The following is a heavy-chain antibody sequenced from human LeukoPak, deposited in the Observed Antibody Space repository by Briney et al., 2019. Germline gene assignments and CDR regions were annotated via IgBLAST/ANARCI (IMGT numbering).Heavy chain of an antibody. V-gene: IGHV1-46*01. CDR2: INPSGGST. CDR3: ARVDSSGWYSNYYYYYYMDV. Sequence: ASVKVSCKASGYTFTSYYMHWVRHAPGQGLEWMGIINPSGGSTSYAQKFQGRVTMTRDMSTSTVYMELSSLRSEDTAVYYCARVDSSGWYSNYYYYYYMDVWGKGTTVTISS. J-gene: IGHJ6*03. CDR1: GYTFTSYY. D-gene: IGHD6-19*01.